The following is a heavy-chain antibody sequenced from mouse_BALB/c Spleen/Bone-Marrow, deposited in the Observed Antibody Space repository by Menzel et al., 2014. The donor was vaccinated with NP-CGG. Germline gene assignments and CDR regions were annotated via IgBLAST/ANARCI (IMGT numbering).Heavy chain of an antibody. CDR3: GRRDGYPHWYFDV. CDR2: ISSGGSYT. J-gene: IGHJ1*01. Sequence: EVKLMESGGGLVKPGGSLKLSCAASGFAFSTYDMSWVCQTPEKRLEWVATISSGGSYTYYPDSLKGRFTVSRDNVRNTLYLQMSSMRSEYTALYYCGRRDGYPHWYFDVWGAGTTVTVSS. D-gene: IGHD2-3*01. V-gene: IGHV5-9*02. CDR1: GFAFSTYD.